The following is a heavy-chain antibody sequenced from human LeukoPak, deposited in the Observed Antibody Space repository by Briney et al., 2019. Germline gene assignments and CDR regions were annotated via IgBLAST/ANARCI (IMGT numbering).Heavy chain of an antibody. V-gene: IGHV1-24*01. CDR1: GYTPTELS. CDR3: ATDRALSGSYYFDY. CDR2: FDPEDGET. D-gene: IGHD1-26*01. Sequence: ASVKVSCKVSGYTPTELSMHWVRQAPGKGLEWMGGFDPEDGETIYAQKFQGRVTMTEDTSTDTAYMELSSLRSEDTAVYYCATDRALSGSYYFDYWGQGTLVTVSS. J-gene: IGHJ4*02.